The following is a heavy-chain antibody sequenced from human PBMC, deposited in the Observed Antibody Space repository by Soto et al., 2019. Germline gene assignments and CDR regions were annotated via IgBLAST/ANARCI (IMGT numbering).Heavy chain of an antibody. J-gene: IGHJ4*02. CDR2: IYYSGST. D-gene: IGHD3-9*01. CDR3: ARDLGILTGYGGIGSFDY. Sequence: QVQLQESGPGLVKPSQTLSLTCTVSGGSISSGDYYWSWIRQPPGKGLEWIGYIYYSGSTYYNPSLKSRVTISVDTSKNQFSLKLSSVTAADTAVYYCARDLGILTGYGGIGSFDYWGQGTLVTVSS. V-gene: IGHV4-30-4*01. CDR1: GGSISSGDYY.